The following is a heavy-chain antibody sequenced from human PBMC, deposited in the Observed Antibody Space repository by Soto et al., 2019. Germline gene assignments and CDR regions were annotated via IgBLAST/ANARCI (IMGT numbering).Heavy chain of an antibody. CDR3: ARASYYYDSSGYAAYYFDY. Sequence: SGPTLVNPPQTLTLTCTFSGFSLSTSGMCVSWIRQPPGKALEWLARIDWDDDKYYSTSLKTRLTISKDKAKNQVFLTMTNMDPVDTATYYCARASYYYDSSGYAAYYFDYWGQRTLVLVSS. CDR1: GFSLSTSGMC. CDR2: IDWDDDK. V-gene: IGHV2-70*11. D-gene: IGHD3-22*01. J-gene: IGHJ4*02.